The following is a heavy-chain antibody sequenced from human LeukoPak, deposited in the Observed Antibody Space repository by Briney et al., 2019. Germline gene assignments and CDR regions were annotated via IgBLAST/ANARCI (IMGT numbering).Heavy chain of an antibody. CDR2: ISYDGSNK. CDR1: GFTFSSYG. Sequence: PGRSLRLSCAASGFTFSSYGMHWVRQAPGKGLEWVAVISYDGSNKYYADSVKGRFTISRDNSKNTLYLQMNSLRAEDTAVYYCAKADGYSGPFDYWGQGTLVTVSS. D-gene: IGHD5-24*01. J-gene: IGHJ4*02. CDR3: AKADGYSGPFDY. V-gene: IGHV3-30*18.